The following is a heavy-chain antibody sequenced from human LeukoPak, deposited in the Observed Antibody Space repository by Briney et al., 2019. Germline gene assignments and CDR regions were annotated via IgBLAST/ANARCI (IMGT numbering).Heavy chain of an antibody. CDR1: GFIFSDYY. D-gene: IGHD6-13*01. J-gene: IGHJ4*02. CDR2: ISSSGSII. CDR3: ARDSSSWYYFDY. V-gene: IGHV3-11*04. Sequence: PGGSLRLSCAASGFIFSDYYMSWIRLAPGKGLEWVSYISSSGSIIYYADSVKGRFTISRDNAKNSLYLQMNSLRAEDTAVYYCARDSSSWYYFDYWGQGTLVTVSS.